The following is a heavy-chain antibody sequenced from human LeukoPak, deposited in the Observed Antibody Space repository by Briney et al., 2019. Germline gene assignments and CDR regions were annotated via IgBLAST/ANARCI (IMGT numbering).Heavy chain of an antibody. CDR3: ARTFSESYYYGMDV. CDR1: GGSISSYY. V-gene: IGHV4-59*01. Sequence: PSETLSLTCTVSGGSISSYYWSWIRQPPGKGLEWIGYMYYSGRTNYNPSLKSRVTISVDTSKNQFSLKLSSVTAADTAVYYCARTFSESYYYGMDVWGQGTTVTVSS. D-gene: IGHD1-26*01. CDR2: MYYSGRT. J-gene: IGHJ6*02.